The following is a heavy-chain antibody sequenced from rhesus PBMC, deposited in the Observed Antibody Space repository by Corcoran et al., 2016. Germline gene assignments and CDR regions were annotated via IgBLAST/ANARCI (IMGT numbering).Heavy chain of an antibody. CDR3: VGRQNYYDSAYFRNRFDV. Sequence: QVQLQESGPGLVKPSETLPLTCAVSGASISSNFWSWIRQAPGKGLEGFGRIYGSVGSTAPNPSLKSQVTISIDTSKNQFYLKLRSGTAADTAVYFCVGRQNYYDSAYFRNRFDVWGAGIMVTVTS. V-gene: IGHV4S2*01. D-gene: IGHD3-28*01. CDR1: GASISSNF. J-gene: IGHJ5-1*01. CDR2: IYGSVGST.